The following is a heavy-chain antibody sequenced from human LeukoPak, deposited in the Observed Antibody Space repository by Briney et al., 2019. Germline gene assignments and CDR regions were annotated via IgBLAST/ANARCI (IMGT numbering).Heavy chain of an antibody. V-gene: IGHV3-7*01. D-gene: IGHD2-15*01. J-gene: IGHJ3*02. CDR3: AREGFAAASDI. CDR1: GFTFRSYW. Sequence: GSLRLSCAASGFTFRSYWMRWVRQAPGKGLEWVANIKQDGSEKNYVDSVKGRFTISRDNAKNSMYLQMNSLRAEDTAVYYCAREGFAAASDIWGQGTMVTVSS. CDR2: IKQDGSEK.